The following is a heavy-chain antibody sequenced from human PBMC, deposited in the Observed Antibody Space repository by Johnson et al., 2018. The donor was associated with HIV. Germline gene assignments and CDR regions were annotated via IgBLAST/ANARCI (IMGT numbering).Heavy chain of an antibody. CDR2: ISWNSGRL. Sequence: VQLVESGGGLVQPGGSLRLSCAASGIIVTGNFMSWVRQAPGKGLEWVSVISWNSGRLDYADSVKGRFTISRDNSKNTLYLQMNSLRAEDTAVYYCAKDLVDTAMDDAFDIWGQGTMVTVSS. CDR3: AKDLVDTAMDDAFDI. J-gene: IGHJ3*02. CDR1: GIIVTGNF. V-gene: IGHV3-66*02. D-gene: IGHD5-18*01.